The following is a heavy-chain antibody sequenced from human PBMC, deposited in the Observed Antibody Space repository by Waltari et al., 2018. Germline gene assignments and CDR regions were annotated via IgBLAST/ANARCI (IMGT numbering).Heavy chain of an antibody. V-gene: IGHV4-39*01. Sequence: LQLQESGPGLVKPSESLSLTCTVPCGSVSSNYNLGWIRQTPGKGLEWVGNMQYRGSTFDHPPLKSRVTITLDTSKKQFSLRLSFVGAEETAVYFCGRIAFGDEGGYFQHWGQGTLVTVSS. CDR3: GRIAFGDEGGYFQH. D-gene: IGHD4-17*01. J-gene: IGHJ1*01. CDR1: CGSVSSNYN. CDR2: MQYRGST.